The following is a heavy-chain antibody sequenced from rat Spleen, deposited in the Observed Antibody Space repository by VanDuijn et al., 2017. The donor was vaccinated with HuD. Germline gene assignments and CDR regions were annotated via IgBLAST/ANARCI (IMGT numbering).Heavy chain of an antibody. V-gene: IGHV5-22*01. CDR1: GFTFSDYY. J-gene: IGHJ2*01. Sequence: EVQLVESGGGLVQPGRSLKLSCAASGFTFSDYYMAWVRQAPKKGLEWVASISYEGSGTYYRDSVKGRFTVSRDNAKSTLYLQMDSLRSEDTGTYYCARSVFDYWGQGVMVTVSS. CDR3: ARSVFDY. CDR2: ISYEGSGT.